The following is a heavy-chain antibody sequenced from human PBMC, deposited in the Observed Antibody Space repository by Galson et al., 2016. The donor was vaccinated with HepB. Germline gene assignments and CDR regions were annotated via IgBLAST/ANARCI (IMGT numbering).Heavy chain of an antibody. V-gene: IGHV3-74*01. CDR1: GFTFSNYW. CDR3: ARDRGSSTPFDP. Sequence: SLRLSCAASGFTFSNYWMHWVRQAPGKGLVWVSRITSDGSSTTYAESVKGRFTISRDNAKNTLHLQMNSLRAEDTAVYYCARDRGSSTPFDPWGQGTLVTVSS. D-gene: IGHD2-2*01. J-gene: IGHJ5*02. CDR2: ITSDGSST.